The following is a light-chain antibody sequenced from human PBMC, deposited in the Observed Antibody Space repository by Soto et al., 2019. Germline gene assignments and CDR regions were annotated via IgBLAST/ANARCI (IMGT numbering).Light chain of an antibody. CDR1: QSISSN. CDR2: GAS. V-gene: IGKV3-11*01. Sequence: EIVMTQSPATLSVSPGERATLSCRASQSISSNLAWYQQKPGQAPRLLIYGASNRATGIPARFSGSGSGTDFTLTISSLEPEDFAVYYCQQRRNWLLSFGGGPKVDIK. CDR3: QQRRNWLLS. J-gene: IGKJ4*01.